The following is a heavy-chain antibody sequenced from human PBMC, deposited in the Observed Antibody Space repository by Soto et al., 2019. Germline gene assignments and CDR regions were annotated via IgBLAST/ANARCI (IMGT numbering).Heavy chain of an antibody. V-gene: IGHV1-18*01. CDR3: ARVRFNSGIVVVPAAVEPLDY. CDR2: ISAYNGNT. Sequence: ASVKVSCKASGYTFTSYGISWVRQAPGQGLEWMGWISAYNGNTNYAQKLQGRVTMTTDTSTSTAYMELRSLRSDDTAVYYCARVRFNSGIVVVPAAVEPLDYWGQGTLVTVSS. D-gene: IGHD2-2*01. J-gene: IGHJ4*02. CDR1: GYTFTSYG.